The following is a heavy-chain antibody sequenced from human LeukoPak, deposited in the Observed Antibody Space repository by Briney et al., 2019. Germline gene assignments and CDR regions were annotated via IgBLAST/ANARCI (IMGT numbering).Heavy chain of an antibody. J-gene: IGHJ4*02. CDR1: GFTLSSYW. CDR2: IKSDGSDT. Sequence: PGGALRLSCAASGFTLSSYWMHWVRQVPGKGLVWVSRIKSDGSDTGYADSVKGRFTISRDNAKNTLYLQMNTPRAKATAVYYCPRGYSSGLHFAYWGQGTLVTVSS. CDR3: PRGYSSGLHFAY. D-gene: IGHD6-19*01. V-gene: IGHV3-74*01.